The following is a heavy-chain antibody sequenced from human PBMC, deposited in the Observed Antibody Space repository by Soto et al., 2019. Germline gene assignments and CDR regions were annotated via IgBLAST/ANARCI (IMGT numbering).Heavy chain of an antibody. CDR3: ARQGQARIDY. J-gene: IGHJ4*02. Sequence: SETLSLTCTVSGGSISSYYWSWIRQPPGKGLEWIGYIYYSGSTNYNPSLKSRVTISVDTSKNQFSLKLSSVTAADTAVYYCARQGQARIDYWGQGTLVTVSS. CDR2: IYYSGST. CDR1: GGSISSYY. V-gene: IGHV4-59*01. D-gene: IGHD5-12*01.